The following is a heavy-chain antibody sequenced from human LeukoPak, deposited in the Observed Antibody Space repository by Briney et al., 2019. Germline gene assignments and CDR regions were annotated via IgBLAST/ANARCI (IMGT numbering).Heavy chain of an antibody. CDR3: ASGSSYGWFDP. CDR2: IIPIFGTA. J-gene: IGHJ5*02. D-gene: IGHD3-16*01. V-gene: IGHV1-69*13. CDR1: GGTLTSYA. Sequence: APMQGSCKASGGTLTSYAISGVRQAPGQGLEWMEGIIPIFGTATCAQKCQGRVTITADESTSTAYMELSSLRSEDTAVYYCASGSSYGWFDPWGQGTLVTVSS.